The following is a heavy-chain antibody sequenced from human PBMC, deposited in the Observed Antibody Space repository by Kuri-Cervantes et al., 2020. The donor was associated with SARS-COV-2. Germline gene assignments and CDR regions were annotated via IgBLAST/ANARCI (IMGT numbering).Heavy chain of an antibody. V-gene: IGHV1-18*04. J-gene: IGHJ4*02. D-gene: IGHD6-6*01. CDR3: ARLVLGGTYSSSYGSGDY. CDR1: GYTFTSYG. CDR2: ISAYNGNT. Sequence: ASVKVSCKASGYTFTSYGISWVRQAPGQGFEWMGWISAYNGNTNYAQKLQGRVTMTTDTSTSTAYMELRSLRSDDTAVYYCARLVLGGTYSSSYGSGDYWGQGTLVTASS.